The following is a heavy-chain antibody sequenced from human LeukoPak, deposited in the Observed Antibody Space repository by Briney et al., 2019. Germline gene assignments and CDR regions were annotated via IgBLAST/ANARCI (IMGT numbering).Heavy chain of an antibody. CDR1: GFTFSSYS. V-gene: IGHV3-21*01. D-gene: IGHD4-17*01. CDR2: ISSSSSYI. J-gene: IGHJ3*02. CDR3: ARERRTTATTDAFDI. Sequence: PGGSLRLSCAASGFTFSSYSMNWVRQAPGKGLEWVSSISSSSSYIYYADSVKGRFTISGDNAKNSLYLQMNSLRAEDTAVYYCARERRTTATTDAFDIWGQGTMVTVSS.